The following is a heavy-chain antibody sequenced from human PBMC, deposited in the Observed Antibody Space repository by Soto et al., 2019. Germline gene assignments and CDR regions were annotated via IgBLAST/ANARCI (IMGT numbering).Heavy chain of an antibody. CDR3: ERDTGNVYYGQDTWGMDV. J-gene: IGHJ6*02. V-gene: IGHV3-7*05. CDR1: GFTFRTYW. Sequence: EVQLVESGGGLVQPGGSLRLSCAASGFTFRTYWMSWVRQAPGKGLEWVGNVNQYGSANYYYVDSVKGRFTISRDTAENSVYLQMNSLRVEDTAVYYWERDTGNVYYGQDTWGMDVWGQGTTVFVSS. D-gene: IGHD4-17*01. CDR2: VNQYGSANY.